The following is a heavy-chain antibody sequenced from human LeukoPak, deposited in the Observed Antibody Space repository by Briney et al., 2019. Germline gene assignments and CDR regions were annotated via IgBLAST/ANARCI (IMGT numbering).Heavy chain of an antibody. V-gene: IGHV3-21*01. J-gene: IGHJ4*02. CDR3: ARDQVAYCGGDCSELFDY. CDR2: IGSDSGGI. CDR1: GFSFSSYA. D-gene: IGHD2-21*02. Sequence: GGSLRLSCVASGFSFSSYAMTWVRQAPGKGLEWVSVIGSDSGGIQYADSVKGRFTISRDNAKNSLYLQMNSLRAEDTAVYYCARDQVAYCGGDCSELFDYWGQGTLVTVSS.